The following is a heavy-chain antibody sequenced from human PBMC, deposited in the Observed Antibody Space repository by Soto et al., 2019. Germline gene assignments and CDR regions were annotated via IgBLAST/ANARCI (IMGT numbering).Heavy chain of an antibody. CDR1: GFTFSYYG. CDR2: ILSDGRNE. D-gene: IGHD7-27*01. CDR3: AKDWGDGKNLIDH. V-gene: IGHV3-30*02. J-gene: IGHJ4*02. Sequence: VGSLRLSCAASGFTFSYYGMHWVRQAPGKGLDWVALILSDGRNEYYADSVKGRFTISRDNSKNTVYLQMDSLRGDDTAVYYCAKDWGDGKNLIDHWGQGTMVTVYS.